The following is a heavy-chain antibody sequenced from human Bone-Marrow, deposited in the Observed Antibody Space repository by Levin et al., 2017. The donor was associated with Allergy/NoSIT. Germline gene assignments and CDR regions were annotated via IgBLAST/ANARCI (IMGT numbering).Heavy chain of an antibody. CDR1: GFTFSSYS. V-gene: IGHV3-21*01. J-gene: IGHJ6*02. D-gene: IGHD2-21*02. CDR2: ISSSSSYI. CDR3: ARDHCGGDCSRGGMDV. Sequence: GGSLRLSCAASGFTFSSYSMNWVRQAPGKGLEWVSSISSSSSYIYYADSVKGRFTISRDNAKNSLYLQMNSLRAEDTAVYYCARDHCGGDCSRGGMDVWGQGTTVTVSS.